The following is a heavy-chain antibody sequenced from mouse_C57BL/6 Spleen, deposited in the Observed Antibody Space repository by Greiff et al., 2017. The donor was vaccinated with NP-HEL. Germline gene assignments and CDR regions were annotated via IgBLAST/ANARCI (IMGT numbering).Heavy chain of an antibody. J-gene: IGHJ4*01. D-gene: IGHD1-2*01. CDR3: AKESPFYGGAMDY. CDR2: INYDGSST. CDR1: GFTFSDYY. V-gene: IGHV5-16*01. Sequence: EVKVVESEGGLVQPGSSMKLSCTASGFTFSDYYMAWVRQVPEKGLEWVANINYDGSSTYYLDSLKSRFIISRDNAKNILYLQMSSLKSEDTATYYCAKESPFYGGAMDYWGQGTSVTVSS.